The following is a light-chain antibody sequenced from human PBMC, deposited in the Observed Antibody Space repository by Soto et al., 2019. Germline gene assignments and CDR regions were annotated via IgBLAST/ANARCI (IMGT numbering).Light chain of an antibody. CDR2: DVS. CDR1: QSISGW. V-gene: IGKV1-5*01. Sequence: DIQMTQSPSTLSASVGDRVTITCRASQSISGWLAWYQQKPGKAPKLLIYDVSSLESGVPSRFSGSGSGTEFTLAISSLQPDDFATYYCQQYNSYQWTFGQGTKVDIK. J-gene: IGKJ1*01. CDR3: QQYNSYQWT.